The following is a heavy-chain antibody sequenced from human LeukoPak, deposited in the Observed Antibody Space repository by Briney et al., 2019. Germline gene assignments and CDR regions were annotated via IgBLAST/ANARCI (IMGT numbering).Heavy chain of an antibody. J-gene: IGHJ6*03. CDR2: ISSSSSYI. Sequence: PGGSLRLSCAASGFTFSSYSMNWVRQAPGKGLEWVSSISSSSSYIYYADSVKGRFTISRDNAKNSLYLQMNSLRAEDTAVYYCARDYQGDRFGELLYAFDYYYYMDVWGKGTTVTVSS. V-gene: IGHV3-21*01. CDR3: ARDYQGDRFGELLYAFDYYYYMDV. CDR1: GFTFSSYS. D-gene: IGHD3-10*01.